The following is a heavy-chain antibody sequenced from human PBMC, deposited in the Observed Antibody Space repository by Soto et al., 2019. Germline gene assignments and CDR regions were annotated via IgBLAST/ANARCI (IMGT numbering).Heavy chain of an antibody. D-gene: IGHD3-9*01. CDR2: INHSGST. J-gene: IGHJ6*03. Sequence: SETLSLTCAVYGGSFSGYYWSWIRQPPGKGLEWIGEINHSGSTNYNPSLKSRVTISVDTSKNQFSLKLSSVTAADTAVYYCARGTGYYDILTGYYRESYYYYMDVWGKGTTVTVSS. CDR3: ARGTGYYDILTGYYRESYYYYMDV. V-gene: IGHV4-34*01. CDR1: GGSFSGYY.